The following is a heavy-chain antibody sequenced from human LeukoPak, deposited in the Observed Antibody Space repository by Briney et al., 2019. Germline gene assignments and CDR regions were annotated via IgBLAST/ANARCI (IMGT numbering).Heavy chain of an antibody. V-gene: IGHV4-34*01. J-gene: IGHJ4*02. CDR1: GGSFSGYY. CDR2: INHSGST. CDR3: ARVAFIAVAGHFDY. D-gene: IGHD6-19*01. Sequence: SETLSLTCAVYGGSFSGYYWSWIRQPPGKGLEWIGEINHSGSTNYNPSLKSRATISVDTSKNQFSLKLSSVTAADTAVYYCARVAFIAVAGHFDYWGQGTLVTVPS.